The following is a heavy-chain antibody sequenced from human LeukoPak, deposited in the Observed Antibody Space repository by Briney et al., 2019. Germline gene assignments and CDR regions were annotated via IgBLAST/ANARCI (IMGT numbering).Heavy chain of an antibody. CDR2: INHSGST. V-gene: IGHV4-34*01. CDR3: ARAADYGGTY. CDR1: GGSFSGYY. Sequence: SETLSLTCAVYGGSFSGYYWSWIRQPPGKGLEWIGEINHSGSTNYNPSLKSRVTISVDTSKNQFSLRLSSVTAADTAVYYCARAADYGGTYWGQGTLVTVSS. J-gene: IGHJ4*02. D-gene: IGHD4-23*01.